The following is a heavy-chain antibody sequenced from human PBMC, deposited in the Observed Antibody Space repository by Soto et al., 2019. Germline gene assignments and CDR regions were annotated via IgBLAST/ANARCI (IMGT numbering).Heavy chain of an antibody. Sequence: QVQLVQSGAEVKKPGSSVNVSCTTSGGTFGNSAVAWVRQAPGQGLEWMGGIVPMFGTANYEQKFQGRLQIAADDSTSTAYMELRSLRSDDTAVYFCARDGDPESAFWRGPLGGGRFDPWGQGTLVTVSS. D-gene: IGHD3-3*01. CDR2: IVPMFGTA. CDR3: ARDGDPESAFWRGPLGGGRFDP. J-gene: IGHJ5*02. CDR1: GGTFGNSA. V-gene: IGHV1-69*12.